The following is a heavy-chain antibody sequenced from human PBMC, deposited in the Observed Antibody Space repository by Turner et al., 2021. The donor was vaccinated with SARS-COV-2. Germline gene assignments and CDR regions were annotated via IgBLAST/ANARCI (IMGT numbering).Heavy chain of an antibody. Sequence: QVLLQGSGPGLVKPSETLSLTCTVSGASINSYYWAWIRQPPGKRLELIGDIYYRGSTNYNPSLKSRVTISVDTSKNQFSLKLTSVTAADTAVYYCARELSNNWFDPWGQGTLVTVSS. CDR3: ARELSNNWFDP. CDR2: IYYRGST. J-gene: IGHJ5*02. CDR1: GASINSYY. V-gene: IGHV4-59*01.